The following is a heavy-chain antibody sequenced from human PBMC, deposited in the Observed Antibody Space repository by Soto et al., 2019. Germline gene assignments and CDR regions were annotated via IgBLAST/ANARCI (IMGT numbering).Heavy chain of an antibody. CDR2: IYSGGST. CDR1: GFTVSSNY. D-gene: IGHD3-16*02. V-gene: IGHV3-66*01. Sequence: GGSLILSCAASGFTVSSNYMSWVRQAPGKGLEWVSIIYSGGSTYYADSVKGRFTVSRDNSKNTLYLQMNSLRAEDTAVYYCASGGSYPINIWGQGTLVTVSS. J-gene: IGHJ4*02. CDR3: ASGGSYPINI.